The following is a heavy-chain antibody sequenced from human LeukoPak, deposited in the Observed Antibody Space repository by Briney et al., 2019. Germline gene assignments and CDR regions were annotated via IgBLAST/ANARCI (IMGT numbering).Heavy chain of an antibody. V-gene: IGHV4-61*08. CDR3: ARIFDV. J-gene: IGHJ4*02. CDR2: IFYNGKT. CDR1: GASFRSGGQY. Sequence: NPSETLSLTCTLSGASFRSGGQYWGWIRQTPGKGLEWIGDIFYNGKTNYNPSLKSRVTISLDTSRSQFSLRLSSVTASDTGVYYCARIFDVWGRGTLVTVSS.